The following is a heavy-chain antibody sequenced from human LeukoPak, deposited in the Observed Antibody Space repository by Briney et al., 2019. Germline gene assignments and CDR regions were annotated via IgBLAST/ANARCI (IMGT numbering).Heavy chain of an antibody. Sequence: ASVKVSCKASGYTFTGYCMHWVRQAPGQGLEWMGWINPNSGGTNYAQKFQSRVTMTRDTSISTAYLELSRLRSDDTAVYYCARDQGYSAYASADYWGQGTLVTVSS. D-gene: IGHD5-12*01. CDR3: ARDQGYSAYASADY. CDR1: GYTFTGYC. CDR2: INPNSGGT. V-gene: IGHV1-2*02. J-gene: IGHJ4*02.